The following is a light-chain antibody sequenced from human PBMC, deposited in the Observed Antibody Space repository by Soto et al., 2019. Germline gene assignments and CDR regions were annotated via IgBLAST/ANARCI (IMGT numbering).Light chain of an antibody. J-gene: IGLJ2*01. CDR3: QVWDTNSDHHVV. Sequence: SYELTQPPSVSVAPGKTARITCGGNNIGGKSVHWYQQKAGQAPVLVIYYDTDRPSGIPERFSGSNSGNTATLTISRVEAGDEADYYCQVWDTNSDHHVVFGGGTKVTVL. CDR1: NIGGKS. CDR2: YDT. V-gene: IGLV3-21*04.